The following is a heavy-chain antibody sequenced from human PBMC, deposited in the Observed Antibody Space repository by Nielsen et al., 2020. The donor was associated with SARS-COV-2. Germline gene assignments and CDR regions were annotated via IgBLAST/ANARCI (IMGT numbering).Heavy chain of an antibody. D-gene: IGHD5-18*01. V-gene: IGHV4-34*01. Sequence: SETLSLTCAVYGGSFSNYYWSWIRQPPGKGLEWIGEINHSGSTNYNPSLKSRVTISVDTSKNQFSLKLSSVTAADTAVYSCARLTRRTAMAPGYFDYWGQGTLVTVSS. CDR1: GGSFSNYY. J-gene: IGHJ4*02. CDR3: ARLTRRTAMAPGYFDY. CDR2: INHSGST.